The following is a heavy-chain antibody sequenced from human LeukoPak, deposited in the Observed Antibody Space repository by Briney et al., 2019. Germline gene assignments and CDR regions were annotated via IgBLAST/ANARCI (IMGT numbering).Heavy chain of an antibody. J-gene: IGHJ4*02. Sequence: GGSLRLSCAASGLTFSNAWMNWVRQTPEKGLEWVGLIKSTANGGTIDYAAPVKGRFTISRDDSKNTLHLQMNSLKIEDTAMYYCTREYSGSFDYWGQGALSPSPQ. CDR3: TREYSGSFDY. D-gene: IGHD1-26*01. CDR2: IKSTANGGTI. V-gene: IGHV3-15*01. CDR1: GLTFSNAW.